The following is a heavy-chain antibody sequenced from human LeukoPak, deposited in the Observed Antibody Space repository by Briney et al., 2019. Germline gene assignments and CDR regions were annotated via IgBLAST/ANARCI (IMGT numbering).Heavy chain of an antibody. J-gene: IGHJ3*02. CDR1: GFTFSNHG. CDR2: ISPSGDIT. CDR3: AKETAYCGGDCYSDTYDAFDI. D-gene: IGHD2-21*02. V-gene: IGHV3-23*01. Sequence: GGTLRLSCAASGFTFSNHGMNWVRQAPGKGLEWVSGISPSGDITYYADSVKGRFTISRDNSKNTLYLQMNSLRAEDTAVYYCAKETAYCGGDCYSDTYDAFDIWGQGTMVTVSS.